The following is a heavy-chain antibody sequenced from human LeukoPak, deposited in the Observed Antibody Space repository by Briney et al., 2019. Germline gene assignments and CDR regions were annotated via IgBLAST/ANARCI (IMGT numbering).Heavy chain of an antibody. D-gene: IGHD4-17*01. V-gene: IGHV3-7*03. CDR2: IKQDGSEK. Sequence: QPGGSLRLSCAASGFTFSSYWMSWVRQAPGKGLEWVANIKQDGSEKYYVDSVKGRFTISRDNAKNSLYLQMNSLKTEDTAVYYCTTDLSRYGDYGYWGQGTLVTVSS. J-gene: IGHJ4*02. CDR1: GFTFSSYW. CDR3: TTDLSRYGDYGY.